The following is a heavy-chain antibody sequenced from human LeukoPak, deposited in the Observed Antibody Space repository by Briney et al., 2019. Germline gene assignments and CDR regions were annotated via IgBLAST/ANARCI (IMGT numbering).Heavy chain of an antibody. CDR1: GGSISSYY. CDR2: IYYRGST. Sequence: PSETLSLTCTVSGGSISSYYWSWIRQPPGKGLEWIGYIYYRGSTNYNPSLKSRVTISVDTPKNQFSLRLRSVTAADTAVYYCARNSGYEKYNWLDPWGQGTLVTVSS. D-gene: IGHD5-12*01. CDR3: ARNSGYEKYNWLDP. V-gene: IGHV4-59*08. J-gene: IGHJ5*02.